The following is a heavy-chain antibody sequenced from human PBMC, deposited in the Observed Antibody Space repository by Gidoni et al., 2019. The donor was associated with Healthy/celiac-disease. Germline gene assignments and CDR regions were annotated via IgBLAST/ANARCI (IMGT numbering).Heavy chain of an antibody. CDR1: GGSISSSSYY. V-gene: IGHV4-39*01. Sequence: QLQLQESGPGLVKPSETLSLTCTVSGGSISSSSYYWGWIRQPPGKGLEWIGSIYYSGSTYYNPSLKSRVTISVDTSKNQFSLKLSSVTAADTAVYYCARLPLSRITIFGVVIMDPVYFDYWGQGTLVTVSS. CDR3: ARLPLSRITIFGVVIMDPVYFDY. D-gene: IGHD3-3*01. J-gene: IGHJ4*02. CDR2: IYYSGST.